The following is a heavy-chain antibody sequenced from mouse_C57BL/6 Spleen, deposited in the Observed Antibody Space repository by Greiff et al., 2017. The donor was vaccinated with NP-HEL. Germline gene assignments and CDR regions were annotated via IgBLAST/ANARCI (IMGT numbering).Heavy chain of an antibody. Sequence: QVQLKQPGAELVRPGSSVKLSCKASGYTFTSYWMHWVKQRPIQGLEWIGNIDPSDSETHYNQKFKDKATLTVDKSSSTAYMQLSSLTSEDSAVYYCARGDYYGSSYFDYWGKGTTLTVSS. CDR3: ARGDYYGSSYFDY. CDR2: IDPSDSET. V-gene: IGHV1-52*01. D-gene: IGHD1-1*01. CDR1: GYTFTSYW. J-gene: IGHJ2*01.